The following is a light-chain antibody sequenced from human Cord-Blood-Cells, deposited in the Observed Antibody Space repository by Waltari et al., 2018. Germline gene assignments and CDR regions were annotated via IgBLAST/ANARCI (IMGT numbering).Light chain of an antibody. V-gene: IGKV1-39*01. J-gene: IGKJ5*01. CDR2: AAS. CDR3: QQSYSTPIT. Sequence: DIQMTQSPSSLSASVGDRVTSTCRASQSISSYLNWYQQKPGKAPKLLIYAASSLQSGVPSRFSGSGSGTDFTLTISSQQPEDFATYYCQQSYSTPITFGQGTRLEIK. CDR1: QSISSY.